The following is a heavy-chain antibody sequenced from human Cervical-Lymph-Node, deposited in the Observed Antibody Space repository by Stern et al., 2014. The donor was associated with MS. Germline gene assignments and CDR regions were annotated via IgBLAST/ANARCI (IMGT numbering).Heavy chain of an antibody. Sequence: EDQLVESGGGLVKPGGSLRLSCAASGFTFSSYSMNWVRPAPGKGLEWVASISSGGSYIYYADSLKGRFTISRDNAKNSLYLQMNSLRAEDTAVYYCARGRGGNYRYYFDYWGQGTLVTVSS. CDR3: ARGRGGNYRYYFDY. D-gene: IGHD4-23*01. V-gene: IGHV3-21*01. CDR2: ISSGGSYI. CDR1: GFTFSSYS. J-gene: IGHJ4*02.